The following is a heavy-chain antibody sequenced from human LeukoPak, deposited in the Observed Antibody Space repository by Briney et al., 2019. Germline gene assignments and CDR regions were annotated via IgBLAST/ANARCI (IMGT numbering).Heavy chain of an antibody. D-gene: IGHD6-19*01. CDR3: TRVIVAVPGYFDYFDF. Sequence: GGSLRLSCAASGFSFSNHYMRWIRQAPGKGLEWVANINEDGSNKWHLGSVKGRFTVSRDNARNTLYLQMNSLRVEDTAVYYCTRVIVAVPGYFDYFDFWGQGALVTVSS. CDR2: INEDGSNK. V-gene: IGHV3-7*01. J-gene: IGHJ4*02. CDR1: GFSFSNHY.